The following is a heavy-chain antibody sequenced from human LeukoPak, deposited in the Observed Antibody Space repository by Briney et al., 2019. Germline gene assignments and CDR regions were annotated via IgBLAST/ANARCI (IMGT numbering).Heavy chain of an antibody. J-gene: IGHJ4*02. CDR1: GFTFSSYA. D-gene: IGHD3-10*01. CDR3: ARGAPSPSYGSGNSSLDY. V-gene: IGHV3-30-3*01. CDR2: ISYDGSNK. Sequence: GGSLRLSCAASGFTFSSYAMHWVRQAPGKGLEWVAVISYDGSNKYYADSVKGRFTISRDNSKDTLYLQMNSLRAEDTAVYYCARGAPSPSYGSGNSSLDYWGQGTLVTVSS.